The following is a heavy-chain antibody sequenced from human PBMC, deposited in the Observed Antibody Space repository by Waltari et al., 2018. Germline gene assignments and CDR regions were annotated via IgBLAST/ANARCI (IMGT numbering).Heavy chain of an antibody. CDR1: GFTFSSHW. CDR2: IKPDGSEK. V-gene: IGHV3-7*01. Sequence: EVQLVESGGGLVQPGKSLRLSCAASGFTFSSHWMSWVRQAPGKGLEGVGNIKPDGSEKYYVDSVKGRFTISRDNARNSLYLQMNSLRVEDTAVYYCVRESFDPWGQGILVTVSS. J-gene: IGHJ5*02. CDR3: VRESFDP.